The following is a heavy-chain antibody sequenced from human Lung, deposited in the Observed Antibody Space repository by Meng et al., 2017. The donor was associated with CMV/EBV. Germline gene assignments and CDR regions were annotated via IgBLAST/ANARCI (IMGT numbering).Heavy chain of an antibody. D-gene: IGHD2-2*01. V-gene: IGHV4-39*07. CDR3: ARNSPAAPHYYYYGMDV. Sequence: SETLSLXCTVSGGSISSSSYYWGWIRQPPGKGLEWIGSIYYSGSTYYNPSLKSRVTISVDTSKNQFSLKLSSVTAADTAVYYCARNSPAAPHYYYYGMDVWGQGTTVTVSS. CDR2: IYYSGST. CDR1: GGSISSSSYY. J-gene: IGHJ6*02.